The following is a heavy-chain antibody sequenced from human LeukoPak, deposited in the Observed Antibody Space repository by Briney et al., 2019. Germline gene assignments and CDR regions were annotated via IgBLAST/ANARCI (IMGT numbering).Heavy chain of an antibody. V-gene: IGHV3-23*01. D-gene: IGHD4-23*01. Sequence: PGASLRLSCAASGFTFSSYAMSWVRQAPGKGLEWVSAISGSGGSTYYADSVKGRFTISRDNSKNTLYLQMNSLRAEDTAVYYCAKPSVPRRVYGGDYWGQGTLVTVSS. CDR1: GFTFSSYA. CDR3: AKPSVPRRVYGGDY. J-gene: IGHJ4*02. CDR2: ISGSGGST.